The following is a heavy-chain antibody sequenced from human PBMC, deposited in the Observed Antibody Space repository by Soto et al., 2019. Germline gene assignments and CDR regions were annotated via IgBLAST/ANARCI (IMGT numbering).Heavy chain of an antibody. J-gene: IGHJ3*02. Sequence: EVQVVESGGGLVKPGGSLRLSCAASGFTFSSYSMNWVRQAPGKGLEWVSSISRSAGNTYYADSVKGRFTISGDNAKNSMNLQMNILRAEDRAVYNCARDQVPGLDAFDICGQGTMVTVSS. V-gene: IGHV3-21*01. CDR2: ISRSAGNT. CDR3: ARDQVPGLDAFDI. CDR1: GFTFSSYS.